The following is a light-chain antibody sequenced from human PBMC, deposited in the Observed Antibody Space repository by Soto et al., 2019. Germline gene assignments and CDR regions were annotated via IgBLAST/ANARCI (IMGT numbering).Light chain of an antibody. CDR2: AAS. Sequence: DIQMTQSPSSLSASVGDRVNITCRASQTISTFLSWYQQKPGKAPNLLIYAASSLQGGVPSRFSGSGSGTDFTFNISILQPEDFATYYCHQSYSTHFAFGPGTKVDIK. J-gene: IGKJ3*01. V-gene: IGKV1-39*01. CDR1: QTISTF. CDR3: HQSYSTHFA.